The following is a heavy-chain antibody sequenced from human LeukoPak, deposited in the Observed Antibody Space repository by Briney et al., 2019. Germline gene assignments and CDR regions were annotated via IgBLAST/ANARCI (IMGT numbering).Heavy chain of an antibody. CDR2: IYSSDTT. CDR3: ARDLHYTFDI. V-gene: IGHV3-48*02. J-gene: IGHJ3*02. D-gene: IGHD3-10*01. Sequence: GGSLRLSCAASGFTFSGYAMNWVRQAPGKGLEWVSHIYSSDTTYADSVKGRFTISRDNAKNSLYLQMNSLRDEDTAVYYCARDLHYTFDIWGQGTMVTASS. CDR1: GFTFSGYA.